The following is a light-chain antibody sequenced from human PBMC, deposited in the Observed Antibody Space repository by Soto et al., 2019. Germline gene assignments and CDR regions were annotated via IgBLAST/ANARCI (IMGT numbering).Light chain of an antibody. J-gene: IGKJ1*01. CDR2: GAS. CDR3: QQRNDWPWT. Sequence: DIQMAQSPSAVSASVGDRVTITCRASQSISRWLAWYQQKPGKAPTLLIHGASSLQSGVPPRYSGSGYGTDFTLTTSSLEPEDFAVYFCQQRNDWPWTFGQGTKVDNK. CDR1: QSISRW. V-gene: IGKV1-5*01.